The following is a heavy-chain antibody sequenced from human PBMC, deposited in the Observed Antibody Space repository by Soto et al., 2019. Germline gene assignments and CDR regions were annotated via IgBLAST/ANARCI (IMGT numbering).Heavy chain of an antibody. Sequence: ASVKVSCKASGGTFSSYAISWVRQAPGQGLEWMGGIIPIFGTANYAQKFQGRVTITADESTSTAYMELSSLRSEDTAVYYCAKKSGGSCYSYCPSWGQGTLVTVSS. D-gene: IGHD2-15*01. V-gene: IGHV1-69*13. CDR3: AKKSGGSCYSYCPS. J-gene: IGHJ4*02. CDR2: IIPIFGTA. CDR1: GGTFSSYA.